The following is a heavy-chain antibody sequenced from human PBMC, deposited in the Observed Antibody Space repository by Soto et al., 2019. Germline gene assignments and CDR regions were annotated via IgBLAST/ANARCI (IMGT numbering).Heavy chain of an antibody. V-gene: IGHV4-34*01. CDR3: ARGHNWKGFDY. Sequence: QVQLQQWGAGLLKPSETLSLTCAVYGGSFSGYYWCWIRQPPGKGLEWIGEINHSGSTNYNPSLKSRVTISVDTSKNQFSLKLSSVTAADTAVYDCARGHNWKGFDYWGQGTLVTVSS. J-gene: IGHJ4*02. CDR1: GGSFSGYY. CDR2: INHSGST. D-gene: IGHD1-20*01.